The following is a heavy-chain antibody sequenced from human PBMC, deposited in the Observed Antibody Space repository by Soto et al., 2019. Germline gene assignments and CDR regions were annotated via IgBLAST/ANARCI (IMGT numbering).Heavy chain of an antibody. CDR3: VRDSPSGSTFSGYDGIDY. J-gene: IGHJ4*02. V-gene: IGHV1-69*13. Sequence: SVKVSCKTSGGTFSSYAISWVRQAPGQGLEWMGGIVPIVDTSTYAQKFQGRVTITADESTSTAYMELSSLRSDDTAIYYCVRDSPSGSTFSGYDGIDYWGQGTLVTVPS. CDR2: IVPIVDTS. CDR1: GGTFSSYA. D-gene: IGHD5-12*01.